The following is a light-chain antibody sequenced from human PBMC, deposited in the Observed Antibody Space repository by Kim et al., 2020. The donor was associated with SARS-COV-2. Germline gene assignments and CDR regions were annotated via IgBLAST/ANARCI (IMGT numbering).Light chain of an antibody. V-gene: IGKV4-1*01. J-gene: IGKJ4*02. Sequence: DIVMTQSPDSLAVSLGERATINCKSSQSVLYSSNNKNYLAWYLQKPGQPPKLLIYWASTRESGVPDRFSGSGSGTDFTLSISSLQAEDVAVYYCQQYYSTPLTLGGGTKVDIK. CDR3: QQYYSTPLT. CDR1: QSVLYSSNNKNY. CDR2: WAS.